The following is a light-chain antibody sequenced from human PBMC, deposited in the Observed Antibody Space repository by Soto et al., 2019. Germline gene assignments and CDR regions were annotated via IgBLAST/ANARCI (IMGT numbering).Light chain of an antibody. CDR1: SSNIGSNY. Sequence: QSVLTQPPSASGTPGQRVTISCSGSSSNIGSNYVYWYQQLQGTAPKLLIYRNNQRPSGVPDRISGSKSGTSASLAISGLRSEDEADYYCAAWDDSLSGVVFGGGTKVTVL. CDR2: RNN. V-gene: IGLV1-47*01. CDR3: AAWDDSLSGVV. J-gene: IGLJ2*01.